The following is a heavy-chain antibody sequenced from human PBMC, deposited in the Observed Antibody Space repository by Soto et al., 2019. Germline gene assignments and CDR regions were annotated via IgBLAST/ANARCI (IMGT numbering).Heavy chain of an antibody. V-gene: IGHV1-69*02. Sequence: QVQLVQSGAEVKKPGSPVRVSCTASGATFNFYTISWVRQVPGQGPEWMGRIIPMLGMSNYAQKFQGRVTIMADKSTSTVYMNQSGLTSEDTAVYYCATNYGSGSTHFDYWGQGTLVTVSS. CDR3: ATNYGSGSTHFDY. D-gene: IGHD3-10*01. J-gene: IGHJ4*02. CDR2: IIPMLGMS. CDR1: GATFNFYT.